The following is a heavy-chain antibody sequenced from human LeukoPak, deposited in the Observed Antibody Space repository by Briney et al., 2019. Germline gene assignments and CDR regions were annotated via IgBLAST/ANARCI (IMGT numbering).Heavy chain of an antibody. V-gene: IGHV3-74*01. Sequence: GSLRLSCAASGFTFSSYWMHWVRQAPGKGLVWVSRINSDGSSTSYADSVKGRLTISRDNAKNTLYLQMNSLRAEDAAVYYCARASDSRGYYDYWGQGTLVTVSS. CDR3: ARASDSRGYYDY. CDR1: GFTFSSYW. CDR2: INSDGSST. J-gene: IGHJ4*02. D-gene: IGHD3-22*01.